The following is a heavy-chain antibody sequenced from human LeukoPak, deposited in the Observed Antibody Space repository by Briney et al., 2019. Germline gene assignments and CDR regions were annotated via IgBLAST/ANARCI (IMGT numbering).Heavy chain of an antibody. CDR1: GFTFSSYG. Sequence: PGGSLRLSCAASGFTFSSYGMHWVRQAPGKGLEWVAFIRYDGSNKYYADSVKGRFTISRDNSKNTLYLQMNSLRAEDTAVYYCARPKLTVQLERRYDLYYFDYWGQGTLVTVSS. D-gene: IGHD1-1*01. CDR2: IRYDGSNK. V-gene: IGHV3-30*02. CDR3: ARPKLTVQLERRYDLYYFDY. J-gene: IGHJ4*02.